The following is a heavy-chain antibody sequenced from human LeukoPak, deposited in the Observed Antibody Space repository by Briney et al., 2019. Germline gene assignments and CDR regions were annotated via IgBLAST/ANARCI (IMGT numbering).Heavy chain of an antibody. CDR2: IYPGDSDT. J-gene: IGHJ4*02. V-gene: IGHV5-51*01. D-gene: IGHD6-13*01. CDR1: GYSFTTYW. Sequence: GESLKISCKASGYSFTTYWIGWVRQMPGKGLGWMGIIYPGDSDTRYSPSFQGQVTISAEESISTAYLQWSSLKASDSAMYYCARSASSSWYAGGDYWGQGILVTVSS. CDR3: ARSASSSWYAGGDY.